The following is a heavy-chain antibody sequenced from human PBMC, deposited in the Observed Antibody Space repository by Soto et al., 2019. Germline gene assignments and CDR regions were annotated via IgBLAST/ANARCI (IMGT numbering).Heavy chain of an antibody. D-gene: IGHD2-21*02. Sequence: EVLLVESGGGLVQPGRSLRLSCVASGFTADDYAMHWVRQAPGKGLEWVSGISSNSDTIDYADSGKGRFTISRDNANISMFLQMNSLRPEAAAFYYCAKDFKWGGMTAMHYFDSWGQGTLVTVSS. CDR3: AKDFKWGGMTAMHYFDS. V-gene: IGHV3-9*02. CDR1: GFTADDYA. J-gene: IGHJ4*02. CDR2: ISSNSDTI.